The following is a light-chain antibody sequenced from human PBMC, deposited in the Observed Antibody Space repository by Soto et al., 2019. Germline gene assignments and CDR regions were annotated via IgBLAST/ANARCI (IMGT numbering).Light chain of an antibody. Sequence: EIVMTQSPATLSVSPGERVTLSCRGSQSLSNNLAWYQQRPGQAPRLLIYGASTRATGVPARFSGSGSGTEFPFPISSLQSEDFAVYYCQQHNGWPLTFGGGTKVEIK. CDR3: QQHNGWPLT. J-gene: IGKJ4*01. CDR1: QSLSNN. CDR2: GAS. V-gene: IGKV3-15*01.